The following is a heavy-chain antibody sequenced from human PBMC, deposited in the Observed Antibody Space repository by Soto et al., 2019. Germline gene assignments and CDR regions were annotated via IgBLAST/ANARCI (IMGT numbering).Heavy chain of an antibody. V-gene: IGHV3-74*01. Sequence: GGSLRLSCAASGFTFSSYWMSWVRQAPGKGLVWVSSINRDVSRKNYVDSVKGRLTISRDNAKNTLYLQMNSLRAEDTAVYYCAREFTSSAYWGQGTLVTVSS. CDR1: GFTFSSYW. D-gene: IGHD6-25*01. CDR3: AREFTSSAY. J-gene: IGHJ4*02. CDR2: INRDVSRK.